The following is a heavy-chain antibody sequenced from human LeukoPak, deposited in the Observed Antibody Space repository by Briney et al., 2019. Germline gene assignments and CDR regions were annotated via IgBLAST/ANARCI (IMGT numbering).Heavy chain of an antibody. CDR2: ISSSSSYI. V-gene: IGHV3-21*01. Sequence: GGSLRLSCAASGFTFSSYSMNWVRQAPGKGLEWVSSISSSSSYIYYADSVKGRFTISRDNAKNSLYLQMNSLRAEDTAVYYCAREDLGYCSSTSCYGEHDWFDPWGQGTLVTVSS. J-gene: IGHJ5*02. CDR1: GFTFSSYS. CDR3: AREDLGYCSSTSCYGEHDWFDP. D-gene: IGHD2-2*01.